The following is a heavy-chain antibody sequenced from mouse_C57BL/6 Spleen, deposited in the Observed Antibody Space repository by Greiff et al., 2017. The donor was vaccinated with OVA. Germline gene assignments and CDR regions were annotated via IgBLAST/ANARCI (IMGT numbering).Heavy chain of an antibody. D-gene: IGHD2-4*01. CDR3: ARWGDYDGGVDY. CDR2: IYPGSGNT. J-gene: IGHJ2*01. CDR1: GYTFTDYY. Sequence: QVQLQQSGAELVRPGASVKLSCKASGYTFTDYYINWVKQRPGQGLEWIARIYPGSGNTYYTEKFKGKATLTAEKSSSTAYMQLSSLTSEDSAVDFCARWGDYDGGVDYWGQGTTLTVSS. V-gene: IGHV1-76*01.